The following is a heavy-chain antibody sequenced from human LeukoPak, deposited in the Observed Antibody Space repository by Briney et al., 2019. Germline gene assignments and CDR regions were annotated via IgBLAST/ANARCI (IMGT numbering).Heavy chain of an antibody. CDR1: GFTFSTYW. J-gene: IGHJ3*02. CDR2: INSDDSII. D-gene: IGHD2-2*01. CDR3: AKDPGALGYCSSTSCPAPDAFDI. V-gene: IGHV3-74*01. Sequence: GGSLRLSCAASGFTFSTYWMHWVRQAPGEGLVWVSRINSDDSIINYADSVKGRFTISRDNAKNSLYLQMNSLRAEDTAVYYCAKDPGALGYCSSTSCPAPDAFDIWGQGTMVTVSS.